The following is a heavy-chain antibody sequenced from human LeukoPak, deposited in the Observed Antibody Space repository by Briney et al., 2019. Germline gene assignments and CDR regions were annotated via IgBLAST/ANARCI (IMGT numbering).Heavy chain of an antibody. J-gene: IGHJ5*02. CDR2: ISGSGIST. V-gene: IGHV3-23*01. CDR1: GFTFSSYA. Sequence: GGSLRLSCAASGFTFSSYAMSWVRQAPGKGLEWVSAISGSGISTYYADSVKGRFTISRDNSKNTLYLQINSLRAEDAAVYYCASAKNGDYVYNWFDPWGQGTLVTVSS. CDR3: ASAKNGDYVYNWFDP. D-gene: IGHD4-17*01.